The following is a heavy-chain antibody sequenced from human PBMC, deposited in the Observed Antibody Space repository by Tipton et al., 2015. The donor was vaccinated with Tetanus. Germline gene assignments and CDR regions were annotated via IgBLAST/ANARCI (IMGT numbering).Heavy chain of an antibody. Sequence: MQLVQSGAEVKQPGESLRISCAISGYGFYDHWIGWVRQMPGKGLECMGIIYPGDSETRYSPSFQGQVTISVDKSINTAYLQWSSLKASDTSMFYCARAHCTDGVCNFDFWGQGALVTVAS. D-gene: IGHD2-8*01. CDR3: ARAHCTDGVCNFDF. V-gene: IGHV5-51*01. CDR2: IYPGDSET. J-gene: IGHJ4*02. CDR1: GYGFYDHW.